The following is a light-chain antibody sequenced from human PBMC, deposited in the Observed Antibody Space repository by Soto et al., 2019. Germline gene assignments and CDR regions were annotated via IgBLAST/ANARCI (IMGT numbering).Light chain of an antibody. CDR1: QSVSSTF. V-gene: IGKV3-20*01. J-gene: IGKJ2*01. CDR3: QQYRPSPSYT. Sequence: EIVLTQSPGTLSLSPGERATLSCRASQSVSSTFFAWYQQKPGLPPRLLIYSTSSRASGVPDRFSGSGSGTDFPLTMSRVEPEDSAVYYWQQYRPSPSYTFGQGTKLAIK. CDR2: STS.